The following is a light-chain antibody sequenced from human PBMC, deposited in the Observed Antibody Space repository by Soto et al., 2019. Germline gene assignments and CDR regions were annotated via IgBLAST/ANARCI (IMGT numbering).Light chain of an antibody. J-gene: IGKJ2*01. CDR3: QQYGRSPQT. Sequence: EIVLTQSPTTLSLSPGERATLSCRASQSVSSSYLAWYQQKPGQAPRLLIYGASSRATGIPDRFSGSGSGKDFPITISRLEAEVSAVYCCQQYGRSPQTFGQGTKLEIK. CDR2: GAS. CDR1: QSVSSSY. V-gene: IGKV3-20*01.